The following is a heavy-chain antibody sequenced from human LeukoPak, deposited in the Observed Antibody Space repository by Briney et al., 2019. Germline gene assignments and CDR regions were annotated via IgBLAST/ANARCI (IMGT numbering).Heavy chain of an antibody. Sequence: SETLSLTCTVSGGSISSYYWSWIRQPPGKGLEWIAYIYYSGSTYYNPSLKSRVTISVDTSKNQFSLKLSSVTAADTAVYYCARDRIAGDYYYYYMDVWGKGTTVTVSS. CDR3: ARDRIAGDYYYYYMDV. D-gene: IGHD6-13*01. CDR1: GGSISSYY. V-gene: IGHV4-59*12. CDR2: IYYSGST. J-gene: IGHJ6*03.